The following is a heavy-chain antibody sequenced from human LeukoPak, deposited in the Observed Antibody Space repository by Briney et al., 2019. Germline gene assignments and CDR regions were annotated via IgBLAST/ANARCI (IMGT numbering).Heavy chain of an antibody. CDR3: ATLTTVVTAYYFDY. CDR1: GGSISSYY. J-gene: IGHJ4*02. D-gene: IGHD4-23*01. Sequence: SETLSLTCTVSGGSISSYYWSWIRQPPGKGLEWVGYIYHSGSTDYNPSLKSRVTISVDTSKSQFSLKLTSVTAADTAVYYCATLTTVVTAYYFDYWGQGTLVTVSS. V-gene: IGHV4-4*09. CDR2: IYHSGST.